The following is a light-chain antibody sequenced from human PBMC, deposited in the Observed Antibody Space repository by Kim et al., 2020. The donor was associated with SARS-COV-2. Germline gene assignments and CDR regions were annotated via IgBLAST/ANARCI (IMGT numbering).Light chain of an antibody. Sequence: ELTQPPSASGTPGQRVTISCSGSSSNIGTNTVNWYHQLPGTAPKLLIYSNNQRPSAVPDRFSGSKSGTSASLAISGLQSEDEADYYCAAWDDSLNGWEFGGGTKLTVL. V-gene: IGLV1-44*01. CDR3: AAWDDSLNGWE. CDR1: SSNIGTNT. CDR2: SNN. J-gene: IGLJ3*02.